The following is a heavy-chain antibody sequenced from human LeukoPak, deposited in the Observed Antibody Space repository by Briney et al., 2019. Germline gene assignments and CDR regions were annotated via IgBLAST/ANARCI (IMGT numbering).Heavy chain of an antibody. CDR3: ARGPSGYHNT. J-gene: IGHJ4*02. V-gene: IGHV3-30*03. D-gene: IGHD5-12*01. CDR1: GFTSSSYG. Sequence: PGGSLRLSCAASGFTSSSYGMHWVRQAPGKGLEWVAVISYDGSNEYYVDSVKGRFTISRDNSKNTLYLQMNGLRSEDTAVYYCARGPSGYHNTGGQGTLVTVSS. CDR2: ISYDGSNE.